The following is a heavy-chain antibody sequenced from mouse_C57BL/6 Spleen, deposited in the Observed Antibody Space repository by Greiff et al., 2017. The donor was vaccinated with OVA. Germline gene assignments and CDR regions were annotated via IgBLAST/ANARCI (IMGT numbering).Heavy chain of an antibody. V-gene: IGHV14-1*01. CDR3: TTYYSNSYYFDY. CDR2: IDPEDGDT. J-gene: IGHJ2*01. Sequence: EVQLQQSGAELVRPGASVKLSCTASGFNIKDYYMHWVKQRPEQGLEWIGRIDPEDGDTEYAPKFHGKATMTADTSSNTAYLQLSSLTSEDTAVYYCTTYYSNSYYFDYWGQGTTLTVSS. D-gene: IGHD2-5*01. CDR1: GFNIKDYY.